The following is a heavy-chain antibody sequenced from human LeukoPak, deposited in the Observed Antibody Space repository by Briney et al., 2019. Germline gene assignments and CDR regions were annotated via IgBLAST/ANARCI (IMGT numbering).Heavy chain of an antibody. CDR2: INPSGGST. CDR3: ARDLSYYGSGSLFQH. J-gene: IGHJ1*01. V-gene: IGHV1-46*01. CDR1: GYTFTSYY. D-gene: IGHD3-10*01. Sequence: GASVKVSCKASGYTFTSYYMHWVRQAPGQGLEWMGIINPSGGSTSYAQKFQGRVTMTRDTSTSTVYMELGSLRSEDTAVYYCARDLSYYGSGSLFQHWGQGTLVTVSS.